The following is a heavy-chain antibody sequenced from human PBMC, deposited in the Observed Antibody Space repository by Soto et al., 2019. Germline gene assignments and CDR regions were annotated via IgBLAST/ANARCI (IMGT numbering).Heavy chain of an antibody. V-gene: IGHV1-69*12. D-gene: IGHD3-22*01. CDR2: VIPIFGTA. Sequence: QVQLVQSGAEVKKPGSSVKVSCKASGGTFSSYAITWVRQAPGQGLEWMGGVIPIFGTANYAQKFQARVTMTAEESTSTGYMELSRLSSGDTAVYYCARDRGPSSGYYPYWFDPWGQGTLVTVSS. J-gene: IGHJ5*02. CDR3: ARDRGPSSGYYPYWFDP. CDR1: GGTFSSYA.